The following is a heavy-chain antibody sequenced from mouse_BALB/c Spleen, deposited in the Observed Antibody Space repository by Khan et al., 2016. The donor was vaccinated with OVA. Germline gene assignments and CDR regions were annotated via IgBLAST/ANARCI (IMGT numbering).Heavy chain of an antibody. Sequence: VQLVESGPGLVAPSQSLSITCTISGFSLTNYGVHWVRQPPGKGLEWLVVICSDGSTTYNSALKSRLTISKDNPKSQVFLKMNSLQTDDTAMYFCARQPYYHYNIMDYWGQGTSVTVSS. V-gene: IGHV2-6-1*01. CDR1: GFSLTNYG. CDR3: ARQPYYHYNIMDY. J-gene: IGHJ4*01. CDR2: ICSDGST. D-gene: IGHD2-10*01.